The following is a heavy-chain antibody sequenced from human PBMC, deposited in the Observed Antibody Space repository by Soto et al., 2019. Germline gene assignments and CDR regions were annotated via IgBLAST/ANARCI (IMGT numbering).Heavy chain of an antibody. Sequence: QAQLQHWGAGLLKPSETLSLTCAVYGGSFSGYYWSWIRQPPGKGLVWIGEINHRGSTNYDPSLKSTATISVDTSKNQVSLKQSSVSAADTAVYYCARGWGRIFDYWGQGTRVTVSS. D-gene: IGHD7-27*01. J-gene: IGHJ4*02. CDR1: GGSFSGYY. CDR3: ARGWGRIFDY. CDR2: INHRGST. V-gene: IGHV4-34*01.